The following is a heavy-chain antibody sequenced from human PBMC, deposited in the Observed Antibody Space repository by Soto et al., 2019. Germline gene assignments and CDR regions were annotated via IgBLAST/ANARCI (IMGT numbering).Heavy chain of an antibody. CDR2: ISASGDST. V-gene: IGHV3-23*01. CDR1: GFTFSNYV. Sequence: GGSLRLSCAASGFTFSNYVMSWVRQPPGKGLEWVSAISASGDSTYYADSVKGRFTISRDNSKNTLDLQMNSLRAEDTAVYYCAKGREGFGNDAFDIWGQGTMVTVSS. D-gene: IGHD3-10*01. CDR3: AKGREGFGNDAFDI. J-gene: IGHJ3*02.